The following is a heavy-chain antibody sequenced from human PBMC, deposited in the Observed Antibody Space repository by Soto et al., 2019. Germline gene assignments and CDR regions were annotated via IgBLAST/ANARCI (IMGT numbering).Heavy chain of an antibody. CDR3: AKGIKQWLVYPKYFDN. J-gene: IGHJ4*02. V-gene: IGHV3-30*18. CDR2: ISHDGSDK. CDR1: GFTFNSYG. Sequence: QVQLVESGGGVVQPGRSLRLSCAASGFTFNSYGMHWVRQAPGKGLEWVAVISHDGSDKYYAYSVKGRFTISRDNSRNTLYLHMNSMRAKDTAVYYCAKGIKQWLVYPKYFDNWGQGTLVTVSS. D-gene: IGHD6-19*01.